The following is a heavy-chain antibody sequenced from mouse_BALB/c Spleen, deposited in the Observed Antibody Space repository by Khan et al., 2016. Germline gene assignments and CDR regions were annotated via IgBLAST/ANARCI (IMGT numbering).Heavy chain of an antibody. Sequence: QVQLQQSGAELARPGASVRLSCKASGYTSANYWMQWVKQRPGQGLEWIGSIYPGDGDTRYSQKFKDKATLTADKSSSSAYMHLRSVASEDSAVYYCADALLCYWGQGTLVTVSA. D-gene: IGHD6-1*01. CDR1: GYTSANYW. V-gene: IGHV1-87*01. CDR3: ADALLCY. J-gene: IGHJ3*01. CDR2: IYPGDGDT.